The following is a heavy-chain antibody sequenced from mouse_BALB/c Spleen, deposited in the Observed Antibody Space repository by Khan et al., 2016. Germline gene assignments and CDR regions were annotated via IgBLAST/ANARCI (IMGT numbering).Heavy chain of an antibody. J-gene: IGHJ2*01. CDR1: GFTFSSYA. Sequence: EVQLVESGGGLVKPGGSLKLSCAASGFTFSSYAMSWVRQTPEKRLEWVASISSGGSTYYPDSVKGRFTISRDNARNILNLQMSSLRSEDTATYYCAREDYGNYGDYLDYWGQGTTLTVSS. V-gene: IGHV5-6-5*01. CDR2: ISSGGST. D-gene: IGHD2-1*01. CDR3: AREDYGNYGDYLDY.